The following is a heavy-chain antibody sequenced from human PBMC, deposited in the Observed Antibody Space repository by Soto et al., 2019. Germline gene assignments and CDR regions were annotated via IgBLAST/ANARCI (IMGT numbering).Heavy chain of an antibody. Sequence: SGESLKISCKGSGYSFTSYWISWVRQMPGKGLEWMGRIDPSDSYTNYSPSFQGHVTISADKSISTAYLQWSSLKASDTAMYYCARFSSGYYSSDYWGQGTLVTVSS. CDR1: GYSFTSYW. CDR3: ARFSSGYYSSDY. V-gene: IGHV5-10-1*01. CDR2: IDPSDSYT. J-gene: IGHJ4*02. D-gene: IGHD3-22*01.